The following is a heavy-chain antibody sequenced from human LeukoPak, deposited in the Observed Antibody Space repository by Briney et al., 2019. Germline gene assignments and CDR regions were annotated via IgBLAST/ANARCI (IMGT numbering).Heavy chain of an antibody. CDR3: VSVAYTSECHFDG. V-gene: IGHV3-72*01. J-gene: IGHJ4*02. CDR1: GFTFSDHS. D-gene: IGHD6-19*01. Sequence: QPGGSLRLSCAASGFTFSDHSMDWVRQAPGKGLEWVGRSRNRAKSYTTDYAASVRGTYTISRDDSQSSLYLQMRSLNTEDTAVYHSVSVAYTSECHFDGWGQRTLVSVSS. CDR2: SRNRAKSYTT.